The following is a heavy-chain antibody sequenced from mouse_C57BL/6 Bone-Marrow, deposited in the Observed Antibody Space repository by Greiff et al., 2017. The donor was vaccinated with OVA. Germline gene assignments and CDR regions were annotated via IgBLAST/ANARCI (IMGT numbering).Heavy chain of an antibody. CDR2: IDPENGDT. CDR1: GFNIKDDY. J-gene: IGHJ2*01. V-gene: IGHV14-4*01. Sequence: EVKLQQSGAELVRPGASVKLSCTASGFNIKDDYMHWVKQRPEQGLEWIGWIDPENGDTEYASKFQGKATITADTSSNTAYLQLSSLTSEDTAVYCCTTRYISYDFDYWGQGTTLTVSS. D-gene: IGHD2-5*01. CDR3: TTRYISYDFDY.